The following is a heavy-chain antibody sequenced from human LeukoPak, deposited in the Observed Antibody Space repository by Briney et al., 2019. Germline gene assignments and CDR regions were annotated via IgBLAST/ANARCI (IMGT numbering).Heavy chain of an antibody. J-gene: IGHJ4*02. CDR1: GFTFSSYA. CDR2: VSGSGGYT. CDR3: AKYGPTTAMVTFDY. Sequence: PGGSLRLSCAASGFTFSSYAMSWVRQAPGKGLEWVSGVSGSGGYTYYVDTVKGRFTISRDNSKSTLYLQMNSLRAEDTAVFYCAKYGPTTAMVTFDYWGQGTLVTVSS. V-gene: IGHV3-23*01. D-gene: IGHD5-18*01.